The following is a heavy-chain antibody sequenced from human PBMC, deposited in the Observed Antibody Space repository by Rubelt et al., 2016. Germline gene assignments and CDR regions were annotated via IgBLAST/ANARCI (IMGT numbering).Heavy chain of an antibody. J-gene: IGHJ4*02. CDR3: AKRHLYGDYSFDY. Sequence: KSQRGGLEWVSLISGNGRSTYDADSVKGRFTISRDNSRNMLYLQMNNLGTEDTAVYYCAKRHLYGDYSFDYWGQGTLVTVSS. D-gene: IGHD4-17*01. V-gene: IGHV3-23*01. CDR2: ISGNGRST.